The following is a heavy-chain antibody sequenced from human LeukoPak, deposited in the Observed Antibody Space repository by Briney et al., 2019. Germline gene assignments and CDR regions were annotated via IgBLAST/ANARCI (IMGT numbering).Heavy chain of an antibody. J-gene: IGHJ6*03. CDR2: IKSKTDGGTT. V-gene: IGHV3-15*01. CDR1: GFTFSNAW. D-gene: IGHD5-18*01. CDR3: TTGLGRYSYGSNYYYYYMDV. Sequence: GGSLRLSCAASGFTFSNAWMSWVRQAPGKGLEWVGRIKSKTDGGTTDYAAPVKGRFTISRDDSKNTLYLQMNSLKTEDTAVYYCTTGLGRYSYGSNYYYYYMDVWGKGTTVTVSS.